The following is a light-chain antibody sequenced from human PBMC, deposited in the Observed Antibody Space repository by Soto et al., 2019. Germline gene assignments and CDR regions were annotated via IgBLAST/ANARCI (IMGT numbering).Light chain of an antibody. CDR2: QAS. J-gene: IGKJ1*01. CDR1: QSISTW. V-gene: IGKV1-5*03. CDR3: QQYITYSRT. Sequence: DIQMTQSPSTLSASVCDIVTITCRASQSISTWLAWYQHKPGKAPKLLIYQASSLEGGVPSRFSGSGSGTEFTHTISSLQPDDFATYYCQQYITYSRTFGQGTKVDIK.